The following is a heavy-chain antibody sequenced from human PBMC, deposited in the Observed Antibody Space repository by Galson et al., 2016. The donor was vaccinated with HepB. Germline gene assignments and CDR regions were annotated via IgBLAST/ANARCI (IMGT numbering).Heavy chain of an antibody. CDR3: ARAAYSSFDI. Sequence: CAISGDSVSNNHVAWNWIRQSPSRGLEWLGRTYRGSNQYAASMRGRIAINSDTSTNQFSLQLSSVTPEDTGLYYCARAAYSSFDIWGQGAMVTASS. CDR1: GDSVSNNHVA. D-gene: IGHD2-15*01. J-gene: IGHJ3*02. CDR2: TYRGSN. V-gene: IGHV6-1*01.